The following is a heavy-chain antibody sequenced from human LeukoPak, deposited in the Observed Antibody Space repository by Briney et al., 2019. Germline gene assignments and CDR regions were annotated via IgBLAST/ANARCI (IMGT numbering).Heavy chain of an antibody. D-gene: IGHD2/OR15-2a*01. Sequence: PGGSLRLSCAASGFTFDDYGMSWVRQAPGKGLEWVSGINWNGGSTGYADSVKGRFTISRDDAKTSVYLQLNSLRDEDTAIYYCARVNIWAFDIWGQGTMVTVSS. J-gene: IGHJ3*02. CDR2: INWNGGST. V-gene: IGHV3-20*04. CDR3: ARVNIWAFDI. CDR1: GFTFDDYG.